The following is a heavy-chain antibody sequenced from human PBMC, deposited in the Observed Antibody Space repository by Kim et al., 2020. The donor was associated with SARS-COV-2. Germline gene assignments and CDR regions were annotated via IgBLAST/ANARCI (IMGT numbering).Heavy chain of an antibody. CDR2: IYYSGST. J-gene: IGHJ3*02. V-gene: IGHV4-59*01. CDR3: ARGYYDILTGYRRGAFDI. D-gene: IGHD3-9*01. CDR1: GGSISSYY. Sequence: SETLSLTCTVSGGSISSYYWSWIRQPPGKGLEWIGYIYYSGSTNYNPSLKSRVTISVDTSKNQFSLKLSSVTAADTAVYYCARGYYDILTGYRRGAFDIWGQGTIVTVSS.